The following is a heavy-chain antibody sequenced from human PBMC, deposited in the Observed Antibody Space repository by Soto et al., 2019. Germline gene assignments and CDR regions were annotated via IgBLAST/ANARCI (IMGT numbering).Heavy chain of an antibody. CDR2: INSDGSST. V-gene: IGHV3-74*01. J-gene: IGHJ4*02. CDR1: GFTFRSYW. Sequence: PGGSLRLSCAASGFTFRSYWMHWVRQAPGKGLVWVSRINSDGSSTSYADSVKGRFTISRDNAKNTLYLQMNSLRAEDTAVYYCARGGPYRSGQTDYWGQGTLVTVSS. D-gene: IGHD6-19*01. CDR3: ARGGPYRSGQTDY.